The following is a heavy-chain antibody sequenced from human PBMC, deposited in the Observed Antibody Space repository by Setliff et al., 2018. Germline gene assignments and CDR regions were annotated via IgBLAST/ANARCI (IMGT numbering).Heavy chain of an antibody. CDR1: GGSFSGYY. J-gene: IGHJ4*02. V-gene: IGHV4-34*01. CDR2: INHSGST. Sequence: SETLSLTCAVYGGSFSGYYWSWIRQPPGKGLEWIGEINHSGSTNYNPSLKSRVTISVDTSKNQFSLKLSSVTAADTAVYYCARGRIQLWKYYFDYWGQGTLVTVST. CDR3: ARGRIQLWKYYFDY. D-gene: IGHD5-18*01.